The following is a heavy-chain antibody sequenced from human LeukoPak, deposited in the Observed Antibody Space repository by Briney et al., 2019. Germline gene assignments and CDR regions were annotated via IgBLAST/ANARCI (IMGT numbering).Heavy chain of an antibody. V-gene: IGHV1-2*02. CDR3: ARVVSAGSTDYYFYMDV. CDR1: GYTFTGYY. J-gene: IGHJ6*03. CDR2: INPNSGGT. D-gene: IGHD6-13*01. Sequence: ASVKVSCRASGYTFTGYYMHWVRQAPGQGLEWMGWINPNSGGTNYAQKFQGRVTMTRDTSISTAYMELSRLRSDDTAVYYCARVVSAGSTDYYFYMDVWGKGTTVTVSS.